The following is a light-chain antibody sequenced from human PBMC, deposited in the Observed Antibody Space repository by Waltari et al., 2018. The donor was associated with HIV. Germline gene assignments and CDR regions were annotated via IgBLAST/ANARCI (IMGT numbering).Light chain of an antibody. CDR2: EVT. CDR1: TSNVGSDDF. Sequence: QSALTQPASVSGSPGQSITISCTGTTSNVGSDDFVSWYQQHPGEAPKLIIYEVTKRSSGVSNRFSGSKSGNTASLTISGLQAEDEADYYCCSCPRSGIRYVFGTGTKVTVL. CDR3: CSCPRSGIRYV. J-gene: IGLJ1*01. V-gene: IGLV2-23*02.